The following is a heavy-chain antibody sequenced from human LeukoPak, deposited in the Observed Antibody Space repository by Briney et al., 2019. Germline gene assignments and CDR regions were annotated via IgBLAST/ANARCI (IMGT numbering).Heavy chain of an antibody. J-gene: IGHJ1*01. Sequence: SETLSLTCTVSGGSISRYYWSWIRLPPGKGLEYICCIDHNGRTNYSPSLQSRVTMSVDTSKNQFSLNLTSVTAADTAVYYCARHLGLMTNLQYWGPGTLITVSS. CDR3: ARHLGLMTNLQY. CDR1: GGSISRYY. D-gene: IGHD3-16*01. CDR2: IDHNGRT. V-gene: IGHV4-59*08.